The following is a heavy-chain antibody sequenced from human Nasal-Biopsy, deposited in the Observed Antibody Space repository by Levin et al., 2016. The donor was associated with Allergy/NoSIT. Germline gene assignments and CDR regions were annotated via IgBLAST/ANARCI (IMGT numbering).Heavy chain of an antibody. J-gene: IGHJ4*02. CDR1: GFTLSSYS. Sequence: GESLKISCAASGFTLSSYSMNWVRQAPGKGLEWVSSISSSSTFIYQADSVKGRFTISRDNAQNLLYLQMNSLRVEDTALYYCARDVRGGWGSYDCWGPGTLVTVSS. CDR3: ARDVRGGWGSYDC. D-gene: IGHD3-10*02. V-gene: IGHV3-21*01. CDR2: ISSSSTFI.